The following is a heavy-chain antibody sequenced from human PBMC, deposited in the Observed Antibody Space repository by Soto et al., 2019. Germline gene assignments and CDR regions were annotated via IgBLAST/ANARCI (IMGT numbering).Heavy chain of an antibody. D-gene: IGHD3-22*01. J-gene: IGHJ5*02. CDR2: ITGNSEYT. CDR1: GFTFNTYT. V-gene: IGHV3-21*01. CDR3: ARSPDNFDDSGFYCWFDP. Sequence: KPGGSLRLSCAASGFTFNTYTMNWVRQAPGKGLEWVSYITGNSEYTYYGDSVKGRFTISRDNAKNSLFLEMNSLRAEDTGVYYCARSPDNFDDSGFYCWFDPRGQGTLVTVSS.